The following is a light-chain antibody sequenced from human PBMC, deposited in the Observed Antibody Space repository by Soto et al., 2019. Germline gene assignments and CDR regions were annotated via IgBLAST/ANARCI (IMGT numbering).Light chain of an antibody. J-gene: IGKJ2*01. CDR2: SAS. CDR1: QSISYY. CDR3: QQSYSTPYT. Sequence: DIQMTQSPSSLSASVGDRVTITCRASQSISYYLNWYQQKPGKAPKLLIYSASSLQSGVPSRFSGSGSGTDFTLTIRSLEPEDFATYYCQQSYSTPYTFGQGTKLEIK. V-gene: IGKV1-39*01.